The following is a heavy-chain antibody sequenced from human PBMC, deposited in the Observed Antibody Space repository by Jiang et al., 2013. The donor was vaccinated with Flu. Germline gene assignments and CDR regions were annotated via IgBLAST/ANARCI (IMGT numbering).Heavy chain of an antibody. Sequence: GSGLVKPSQTLSLTCTVSGGSISSGSYYWSWIRQPAGKGLEWIGRIYTSGSTNYNPSLKSRVTISVDTSKNQFSLKLSSVTAADTAVYYCAREVHYYDSSGYYYDYWGQGTLVTVS. CDR3: AREVHYYDSSGYYYDY. D-gene: IGHD3-22*01. CDR1: GGSISSGSYY. V-gene: IGHV4-61*02. CDR2: IYTSGST. J-gene: IGHJ4*02.